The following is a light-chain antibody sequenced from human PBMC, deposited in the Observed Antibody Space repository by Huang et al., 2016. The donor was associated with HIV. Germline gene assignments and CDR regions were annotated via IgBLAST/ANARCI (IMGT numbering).Light chain of an antibody. Sequence: EIVLTQSPGTLSLSARESATLSWRASQSVSSSDLACYQQKPGQAPRLLLYGASSRATGIPDRFSGSGSGTDFTLTISRLEPEDFAVYYCQQYGSSPLTFGGGTKVEIK. J-gene: IGKJ4*01. CDR2: GAS. V-gene: IGKV3-20*01. CDR1: QSVSSSD. CDR3: QQYGSSPLT.